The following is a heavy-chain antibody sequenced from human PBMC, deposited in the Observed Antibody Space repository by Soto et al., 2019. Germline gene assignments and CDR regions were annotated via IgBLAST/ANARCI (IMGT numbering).Heavy chain of an antibody. D-gene: IGHD5-12*01. CDR3: ARESGGATATLDYYYFYMDV. Sequence: QVQLVQSGAEVRKPGASVTVSCRSSGDSFNDYYIHWVRQAPGQGFEWMGWINPNGGVTKYAQKFKGWVSRTRDTSIRTVYMQLSRLRSDDTAVYYCARESGGATATLDYYYFYMDVWGTGTTVTVSS. J-gene: IGHJ6*03. V-gene: IGHV1-2*04. CDR1: GDSFNDYY. CDR2: INPNGGVT.